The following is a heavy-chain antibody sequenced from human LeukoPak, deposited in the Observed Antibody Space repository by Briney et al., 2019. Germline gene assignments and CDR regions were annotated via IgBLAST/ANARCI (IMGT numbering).Heavy chain of an antibody. J-gene: IGHJ3*02. CDR3: ARRSVVVVAATRKVFDI. D-gene: IGHD2-15*01. V-gene: IGHV4-38-2*01. CDR2: IYHSGST. Sequence: PSETLSLTCAVSGYSISSGYYWGWIRQPPGKGLEWIGSIYHSGSTYYNPSLKSRVTISVDTSKNQFSLKLSSVTAADTAVYYCARRSVVVVAATRKVFDIWGQGTMVTVSS. CDR1: GYSISSGYY.